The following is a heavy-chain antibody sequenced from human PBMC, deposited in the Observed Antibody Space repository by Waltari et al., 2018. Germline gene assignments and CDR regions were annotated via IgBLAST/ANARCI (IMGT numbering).Heavy chain of an antibody. CDR1: GGSISSGSYY. CDR2: IYTSGST. Sequence: QVQLQASGPGLVKPSQTLSLTCTVSGGSISSGSYYWTCTRQPAGKGLEWIGRIYTSGSTNYNPSLKSRVTISVDTSKNQFSLKLSSVTAADTAVYYCARDPTSGSYSDYWGQGTLVTVSS. D-gene: IGHD1-26*01. J-gene: IGHJ4*02. CDR3: ARDPTSGSYSDY. V-gene: IGHV4-61*02.